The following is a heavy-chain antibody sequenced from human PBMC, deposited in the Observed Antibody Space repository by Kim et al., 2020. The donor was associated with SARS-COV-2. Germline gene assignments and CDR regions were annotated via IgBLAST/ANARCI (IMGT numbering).Heavy chain of an antibody. Sequence: GGSLRLSCVASGFTFGDSAMNWVRQAPGKGLEWVSTIAGSSSDTCYVDSVKGRFTISRDNAKNSLYLQMNSLRAEDTALYFCAKGPTYYYDNNLRGGALDLGGRGTMVTVS. V-gene: IGHV3-9*01. D-gene: IGHD3-22*01. CDR1: GFTFGDSA. CDR2: IAGSSSDT. CDR3: AKGPTYYYDNNLRGGALDL. J-gene: IGHJ3*01.